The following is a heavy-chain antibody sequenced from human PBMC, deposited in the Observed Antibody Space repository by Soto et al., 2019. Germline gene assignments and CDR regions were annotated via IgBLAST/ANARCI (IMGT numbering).Heavy chain of an antibody. CDR2: IYYSGRT. Sequence: SETLSLTCTVSGGSISSYYWSWIRQPPGKGLEWIGYIYYSGRTNYNPSLKSRVTLSVDTSKNQFSLKLSSVTAADTAVYYCARVWFGENNWFDPWGQGTLVTVSS. D-gene: IGHD3-10*01. V-gene: IGHV4-59*12. CDR1: GGSISSYY. CDR3: ARVWFGENNWFDP. J-gene: IGHJ5*02.